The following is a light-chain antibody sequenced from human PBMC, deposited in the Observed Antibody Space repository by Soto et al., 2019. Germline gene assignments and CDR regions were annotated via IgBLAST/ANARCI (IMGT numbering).Light chain of an antibody. CDR1: SSNIGRYS. J-gene: IGLJ2*01. CDR3: AARDDSLNGPVV. CDR2: SSN. Sequence: QAVVTQPPSASGTPGQRVTISCSGASSNIGRYSVNWYQHLPGTAPKLLIYSSNQRPSGVPDRFSGSKSGTSASLAISGLQSEDEADYYCAARDDSLNGPVVFGGGTKLTVL. V-gene: IGLV1-44*01.